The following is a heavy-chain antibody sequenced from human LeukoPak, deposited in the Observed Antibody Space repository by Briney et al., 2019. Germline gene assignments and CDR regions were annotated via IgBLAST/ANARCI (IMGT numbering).Heavy chain of an antibody. D-gene: IGHD3-10*01. CDR1: GYSFTSYW. CDR2: IYPGDSDT. J-gene: IGHJ3*02. CDR3: ARQRITMVRGVNAFDI. V-gene: IGHV5-51*01. Sequence: GESLKISCKGSGYSFTSYWIGWVRQMPGKGLEWMGIIYPGDSDTRYSPSFQGQVTISADRSISTAYLQWSSLKASDTALYYCARQRITMVRGVNAFDIWGQGTMVTVSS.